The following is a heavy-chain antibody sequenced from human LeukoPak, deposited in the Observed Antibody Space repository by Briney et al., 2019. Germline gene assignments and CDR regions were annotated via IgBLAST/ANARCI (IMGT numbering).Heavy chain of an antibody. J-gene: IGHJ3*02. CDR1: GGSISSSSYY. D-gene: IGHD2-21*02. V-gene: IGHV4-39*07. CDR2: IYYSGST. Sequence: PSETLSPTCTVSGGSISSSSYYWGWIRQPPGKGLEWIGSIYYSGSTYYNPSLKSRVTISVDTSKNQFSLKLSSVTAADTAVYYCARAKVVTATDAFDIWGQGTMVTVSS. CDR3: ARAKVVTATDAFDI.